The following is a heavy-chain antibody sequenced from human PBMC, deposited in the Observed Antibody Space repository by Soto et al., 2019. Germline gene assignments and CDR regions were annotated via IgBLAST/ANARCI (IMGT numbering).Heavy chain of an antibody. J-gene: IGHJ4*02. CDR1: GVSITSTDW. CDR2: VSLGGGA. Sequence: QVQLQESGPGLVKPSETLSLSCAVSGVSITSTDWWRWVRQPPGKGLQWIGEVSLGGGANYNPSLKSRVTISVDNSKNMFPLTLNSVTAADTDVYFCAGSTADTTLKASAFWGQGTLVTVSS. D-gene: IGHD4-4*01. CDR3: AGSTADTTLKASAF. V-gene: IGHV4-4*02.